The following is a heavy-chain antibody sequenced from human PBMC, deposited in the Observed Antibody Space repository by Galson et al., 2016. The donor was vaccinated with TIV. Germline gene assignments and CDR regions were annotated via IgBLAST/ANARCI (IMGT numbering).Heavy chain of an antibody. J-gene: IGHJ3*01. CDR2: VSLSGAYT. Sequence: LRLSCAASGFSFNFYTMRWVRQAPGKGLEWVSSVSLSGAYTYYADSVKGRFSISRDKSKSTLYLLLNSLRVEDTAIYYCAKPGKSGDYSWDAFDVWGQGTMVTVSS. CDR1: GFSFNFYT. D-gene: IGHD1-26*01. V-gene: IGHV3-23*01. CDR3: AKPGKSGDYSWDAFDV.